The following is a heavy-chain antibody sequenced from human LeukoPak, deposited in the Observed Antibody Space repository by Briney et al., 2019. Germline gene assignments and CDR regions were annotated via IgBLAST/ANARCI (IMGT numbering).Heavy chain of an antibody. Sequence: AGSLRLYCAASGFTVSSNYMSWLRQAPGQELEWVSVLYSGGSTYYADYVKGRFSISRDNSKNTLYLQMNCLRAEDTAVYYCARGRQYSTGWYYFDYWGQGTLVTVSS. CDR3: ARGRQYSTGWYYFDY. D-gene: IGHD6-19*01. CDR2: LYSGGST. V-gene: IGHV3-53*01. CDR1: GFTVSSNY. J-gene: IGHJ4*02.